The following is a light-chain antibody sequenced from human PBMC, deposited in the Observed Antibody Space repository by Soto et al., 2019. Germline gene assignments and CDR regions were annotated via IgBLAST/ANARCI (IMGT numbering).Light chain of an antibody. J-gene: IGKJ1*01. CDR3: QQYNSYWT. Sequence: DIQMNQSPSTLSASVGDRVTITCRASQSISSWLAWYQQKPGKAPKLLIYKASSLESGVPSRFSGSGSGTEFTLTISSLQPDEFATYYCQQYNSYWTFGQGTKVDIK. V-gene: IGKV1-5*03. CDR2: KAS. CDR1: QSISSW.